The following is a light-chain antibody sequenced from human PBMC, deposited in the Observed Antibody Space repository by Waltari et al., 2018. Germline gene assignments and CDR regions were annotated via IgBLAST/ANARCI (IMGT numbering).Light chain of an antibody. V-gene: IGKV1-5*03. Sequence: DIQMTQSPSSPSASVGDTVTITCRASQSISILLAWYQQKPGKAPKVLIYRASTLQSGVPSRFSGSGSGTDFTLTISSLQPEDFATYYCLQSSSSPRTFGQGTKVEIK. CDR1: QSISIL. CDR3: LQSSSSPRT. CDR2: RAS. J-gene: IGKJ1*01.